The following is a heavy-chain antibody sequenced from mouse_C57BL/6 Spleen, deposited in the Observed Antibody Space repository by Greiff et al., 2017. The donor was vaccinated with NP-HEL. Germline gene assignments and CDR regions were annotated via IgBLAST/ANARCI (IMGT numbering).Heavy chain of an antibody. D-gene: IGHD1-1*01. CDR3: ARDTTVVAPYYAMDY. V-gene: IGHV1-55*01. Sequence: VQLQQSGAELVKPGASVKMSCKASGYTFTSYWITWVKQRPGQGLEWIGDIYPGSGSTNYNEKFKSKATLTVDTSSRTAYMQLSSLTSEDSAVFYCARDTTVVAPYYAMDYWGQGTSVTVSS. CDR2: IYPGSGST. J-gene: IGHJ4*01. CDR1: GYTFTSYW.